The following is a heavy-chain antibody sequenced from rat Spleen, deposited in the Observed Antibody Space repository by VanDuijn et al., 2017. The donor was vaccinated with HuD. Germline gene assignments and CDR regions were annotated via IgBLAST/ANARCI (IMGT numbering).Heavy chain of an antibody. D-gene: IGHD3-1*01. V-gene: IGHV5-31*01. CDR1: GFTFNNYW. CDR2: ITNTGGST. CDR3: TREGPAPRWYYFDY. J-gene: IGHJ2*01. Sequence: EVQLVESGGGLVQPGRSLKLSCVASGFTFNNYWMTWIRQAPGKGLEWVASITNTGGSTYYPDSVKGRFTISRDNAKSTLYLQMNSLRSEDTATYYCTREGPAPRWYYFDYWGQGVMVTVSS.